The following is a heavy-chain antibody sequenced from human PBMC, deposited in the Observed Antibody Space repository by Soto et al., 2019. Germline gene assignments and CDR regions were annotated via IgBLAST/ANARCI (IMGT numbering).Heavy chain of an antibody. V-gene: IGHV4-34*01. J-gene: IGHJ6*02. CDR2: INHSGST. CDR3: ARRGGSVYYYYYGMDV. D-gene: IGHD2-15*01. Sequence: PSETLSLTCAVYGGSFSGYYWSWIRQPPGKGLEWIGEINHSGSTNYNPSLKSRVTISVDTSKNQFSLKLSSVTAADTAVYYCARRGGSVYYYYYGMDVWGQGTTVTVS. CDR1: GGSFSGYY.